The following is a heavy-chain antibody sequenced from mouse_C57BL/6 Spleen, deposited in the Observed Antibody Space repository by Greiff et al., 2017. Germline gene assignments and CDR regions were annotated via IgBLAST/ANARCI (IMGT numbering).Heavy chain of an antibody. Sequence: QVQLQQPGAELVKPGVSVKVSCKASGYTFTSYWMHWVKQRPGQGLEWIGRFHPSDSDTNYNQKFKGKATLTVDKASSTAYMQLSSLTSEDSAVYYCAIYQGVAYWGQGTLVTVSA. CDR1: GYTFTSYW. CDR3: AIYQGVAY. CDR2: FHPSDSDT. J-gene: IGHJ3*01. V-gene: IGHV1-74*01.